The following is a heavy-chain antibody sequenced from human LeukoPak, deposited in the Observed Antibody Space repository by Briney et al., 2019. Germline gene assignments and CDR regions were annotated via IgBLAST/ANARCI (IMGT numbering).Heavy chain of an antibody. J-gene: IGHJ4*02. CDR1: GFSFSSYG. CDR3: ARGPVSITMIVLDY. V-gene: IGHV3-33*08. Sequence: GGSLRLSCAASGFSFSSYGMHWVRQAPGKGLEWVAVVWYVGSEKYYADSVKGRFTISRDNSKNTLYLQMNSLRAEDTAVYYCARGPVSITMIVLDYWGQGTLVTVSS. D-gene: IGHD3-22*01. CDR2: VWYVGSEK.